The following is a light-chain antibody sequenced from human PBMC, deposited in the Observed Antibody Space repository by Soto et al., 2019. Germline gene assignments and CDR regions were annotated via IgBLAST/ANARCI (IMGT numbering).Light chain of an antibody. V-gene: IGKV3-15*01. CDR3: QQYNNWPPLP. CDR2: GAS. J-gene: IGKJ4*01. CDR1: QSVSSN. Sequence: EIVMTQSPATLSVSPGERATLSCRASQSVSSNLAWYQQKPGRAPRLLIFGASTRATDIPARFSGSGSGTELTLTISSLQSEDFAVYYCQQYNNWPPLPFGGGTKVDIK.